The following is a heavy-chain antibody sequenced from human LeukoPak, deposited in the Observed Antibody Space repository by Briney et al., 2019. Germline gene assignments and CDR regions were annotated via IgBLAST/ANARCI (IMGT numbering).Heavy chain of an antibody. CDR2: INPNSGGT. CDR3: ARDPDGLGLVILTGSQTDY. J-gene: IGHJ4*02. V-gene: IGHV1-2*02. D-gene: IGHD3-9*01. CDR1: GYTFTGYY. Sequence: GASVKVSCKASGYTFTGYYMHWVRQAPGQGLEWMGWINPNSGGTNYAQKFQGRVTMTRDTSISTAYMELSRLRSDDTAVYYCARDPDGLGLVILTGSQTDYWGQGTLVTVSS.